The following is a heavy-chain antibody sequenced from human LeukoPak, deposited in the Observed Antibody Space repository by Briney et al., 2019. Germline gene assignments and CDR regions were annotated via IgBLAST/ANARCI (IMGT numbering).Heavy chain of an antibody. V-gene: IGHV3-23*01. CDR2: ISGNGDYT. Sequence: QSGGSLRLSCAASGFTFSNYVMSWVRQAPGKGLEWVSAISGNGDYTYYADSVKGRFTISRDNSKNTLYLQMNSLRAEDTAVYYCANRAGYSSGWYFDYWGQGTLVTVSS. J-gene: IGHJ4*02. D-gene: IGHD6-19*01. CDR3: ANRAGYSSGWYFDY. CDR1: GFTFSNYV.